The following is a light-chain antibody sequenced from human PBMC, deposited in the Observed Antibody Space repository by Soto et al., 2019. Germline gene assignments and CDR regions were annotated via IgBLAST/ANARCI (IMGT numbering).Light chain of an antibody. CDR2: DAS. V-gene: IGKV3-11*01. Sequence: EIVLTQSPATLSLSPGERATLSCRASQSVSSYLAWYQQKPGQAPRLLIYDASNRATGIPARFSGSGSGTDFTLTISSLEPEDFAVYYCQQRSNWAPEDLTFGGGTKVEIK. J-gene: IGKJ4*01. CDR3: QQRSNWAPEDLT. CDR1: QSVSSY.